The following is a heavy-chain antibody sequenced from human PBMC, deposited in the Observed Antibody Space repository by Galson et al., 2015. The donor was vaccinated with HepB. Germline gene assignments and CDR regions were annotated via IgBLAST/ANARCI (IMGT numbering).Heavy chain of an antibody. J-gene: IGHJ4*02. V-gene: IGHV3-33*01. CDR1: GFTFSSYG. D-gene: IGHD6-19*01. Sequence: SLRLSCAASGFTFSSYGMHWVRQAPGEGLEWVAVIWYDGSNKYYADSVKGRFTISRDNSKNTLYLQMNSLRAEDTAVYYCARRARLTDIKGYFDYWGQGTLVTVSS. CDR2: IWYDGSNK. CDR3: ARRARLTDIKGYFDY.